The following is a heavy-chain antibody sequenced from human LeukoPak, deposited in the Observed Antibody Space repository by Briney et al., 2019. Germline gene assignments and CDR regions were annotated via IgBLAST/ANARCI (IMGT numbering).Heavy chain of an antibody. V-gene: IGHV3-7*01. D-gene: IGHD7-27*01. CDR2: INIDGSEK. CDR3: AREGTLRAHWDPFDY. J-gene: IGHJ4*02. Sequence: GGSLRLSCAASGFTFSSYWMSWLRQAPGEGGEWVATINIDGSEKYYVDSVKGRFTISRDNARNSLYLQMNSQRGEDTAVYYCAREGTLRAHWDPFDYWGQGTLVTVSS. CDR1: GFTFSSYW.